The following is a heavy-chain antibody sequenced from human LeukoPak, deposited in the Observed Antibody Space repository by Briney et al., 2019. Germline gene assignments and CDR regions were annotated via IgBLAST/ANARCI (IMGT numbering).Heavy chain of an antibody. D-gene: IGHD3-16*02. CDR2: INSDGSST. Sequence: GGSLRLSCAASGFTFDDYAMHWVRQAPGKGLVWVSRINSDGSSTSYADSVKGRFTISRDNAKNTLYLQMNSLRAEDTAVYYCARVSYVSGPDWGQGTLVTVSS. J-gene: IGHJ4*02. CDR3: ARVSYVSGPD. V-gene: IGHV3-74*01. CDR1: GFTFDDYA.